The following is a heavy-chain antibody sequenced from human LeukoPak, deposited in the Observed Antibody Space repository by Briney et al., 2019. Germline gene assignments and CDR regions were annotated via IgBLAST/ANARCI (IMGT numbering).Heavy chain of an antibody. V-gene: IGHV3-23*01. Sequence: PGGSLRLSCAASGFTLSSYAMSWVRQAPGKGLEWVSAISASGGSTYYADSVKGRFTISRDNSKNTLYLQMNSLRAEDTAVYYCAKARVLLWFGELSGDYFDYWGQGTLVTVSS. D-gene: IGHD3-10*01. CDR2: ISASGGST. J-gene: IGHJ4*02. CDR1: GFTLSSYA. CDR3: AKARVLLWFGELSGDYFDY.